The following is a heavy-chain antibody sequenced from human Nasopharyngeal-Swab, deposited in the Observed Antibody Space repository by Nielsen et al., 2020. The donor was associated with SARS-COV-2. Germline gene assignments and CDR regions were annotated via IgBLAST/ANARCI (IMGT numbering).Heavy chain of an antibody. J-gene: IGHJ6*02. CDR1: GFTFSSYS. CDR3: ASTYNYYGDYYYGMDV. V-gene: IGHV3-21*01. D-gene: IGHD1-20*01. CDR2: ISSSSSYI. Sequence: GESLKISCAASGFTFSSYSMNWVRQAPGKGLEWVSSISSSSSYIYYADSVKGRFTISRDNAKNSLYLQMNSLRAEDTAVYYCASTYNYYGDYYYGMDVWGQGTTVTVSS.